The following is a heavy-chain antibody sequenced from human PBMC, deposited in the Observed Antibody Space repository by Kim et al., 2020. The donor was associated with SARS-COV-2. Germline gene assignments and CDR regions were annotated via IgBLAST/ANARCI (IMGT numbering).Heavy chain of an antibody. CDR3: ARVWGSSSGYYYGMDV. D-gene: IGHD6-6*01. CDR2: INPNSGGT. Sequence: ASVKVSCKASGYTFTGYYMHWVRQAPGQGLEWMGRINPNSGGTNYAQKFQGRVTMTRDTSISTAYMELSRLRSDDTAVYYCARVWGSSSGYYYGMDVWGQGTTVTVSS. J-gene: IGHJ6*02. V-gene: IGHV1-2*06. CDR1: GYTFTGYY.